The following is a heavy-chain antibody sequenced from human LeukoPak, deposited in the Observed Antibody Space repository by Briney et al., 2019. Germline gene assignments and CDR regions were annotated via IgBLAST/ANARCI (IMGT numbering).Heavy chain of an antibody. Sequence: PGGSLRLSCAASGFTFSSYAMHWVRQAPGKGLEWVAVISYDGSNKYYADSVKGRFTISRDNSKNTLYLQMNRLRAEDTAVYYCARPGDSSSSDAFDIWGQGTMVTVSS. CDR3: ARPGDSSSSDAFDI. J-gene: IGHJ3*02. V-gene: IGHV3-30-3*01. CDR2: ISYDGSNK. D-gene: IGHD6-6*01. CDR1: GFTFSSYA.